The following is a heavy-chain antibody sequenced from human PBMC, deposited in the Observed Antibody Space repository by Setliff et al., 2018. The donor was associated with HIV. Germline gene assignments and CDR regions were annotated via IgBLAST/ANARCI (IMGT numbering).Heavy chain of an antibody. CDR3: ARAGAAETSHFDY. Sequence: GASVKVSCKTSEYSFVSHGMSWVRQAPGQGLEWMGWIRGSGADAKYAENLQGRVTLTMDISSSTGYMELRNLRSDDTAIYFCARAGAAETSHFDYWGQGTLVTVSS. CDR2: IRGSGADA. V-gene: IGHV1-18*01. J-gene: IGHJ4*02. D-gene: IGHD2-15*01. CDR1: EYSFVSHG.